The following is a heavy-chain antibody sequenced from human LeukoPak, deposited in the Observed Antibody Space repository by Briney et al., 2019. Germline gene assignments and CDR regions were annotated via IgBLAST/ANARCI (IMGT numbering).Heavy chain of an antibody. D-gene: IGHD3-22*01. Sequence: SQTLSLTCAISGDSVSSSSAAWNWIRQSPSRDLEWLGRTCYKSKWYNDYAVSVKSRITINPDTSKNQFSLQLNSVTPEDTAVYYCARDYCDSSGYSHYDYWGQGTLVTVSS. J-gene: IGHJ4*02. CDR1: GDSVSSSSAA. V-gene: IGHV6-1*01. CDR2: TCYKSKWYN. CDR3: ARDYCDSSGYSHYDY.